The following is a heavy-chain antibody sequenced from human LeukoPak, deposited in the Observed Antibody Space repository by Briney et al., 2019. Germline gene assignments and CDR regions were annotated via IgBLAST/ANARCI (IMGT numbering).Heavy chain of an antibody. CDR1: GFTFSGSA. CDR2: IRSKANTYAT. V-gene: IGHV3-73*01. J-gene: IGHJ4*02. Sequence: GGSLRLSCATSGFTFSGSAMHWVRQASGKGLEWVGRIRSKANTYATAYAASVKGRFTISRDDSKNTAYLQMNSLKTEDTAVYYCTSSGYVWDYFDYWGQGTLVTVSS. CDR3: TSSGYVWDYFDY. D-gene: IGHD5-12*01.